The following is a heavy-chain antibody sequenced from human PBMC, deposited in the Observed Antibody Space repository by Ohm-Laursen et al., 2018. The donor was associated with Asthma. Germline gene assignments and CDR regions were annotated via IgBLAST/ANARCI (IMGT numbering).Heavy chain of an antibody. V-gene: IGHV1-18*04. Sequence: SVKVPCKASGYSLSSNAISWVRQAPGQRPEWMGWIYIRNTNYAPKFRDRITLSTDTSTNTAYMDLGSLRSDDTAVYYCVRDVVDRFDFWGQGSLVIVSS. CDR3: VRDVVDRFDF. J-gene: IGHJ4*02. CDR2: IYIRNT. CDR1: GYSLSSNA. D-gene: IGHD2-21*01.